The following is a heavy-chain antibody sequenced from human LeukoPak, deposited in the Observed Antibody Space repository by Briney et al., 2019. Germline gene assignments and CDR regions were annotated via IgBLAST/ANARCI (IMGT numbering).Heavy chain of an antibody. CDR1: GFTFNNYA. Sequence: GGSLRLSCAASGFTFNNYAMRWVRQAPGKGLEWVSSISSSSSYIYYADSVKGRFTISRDNAKNSLYLQMNSLRAEDTAVYYCARGQWELNWGQGTLVTVSS. V-gene: IGHV3-21*01. CDR3: ARGQWELN. J-gene: IGHJ4*02. CDR2: ISSSSSYI. D-gene: IGHD1-26*01.